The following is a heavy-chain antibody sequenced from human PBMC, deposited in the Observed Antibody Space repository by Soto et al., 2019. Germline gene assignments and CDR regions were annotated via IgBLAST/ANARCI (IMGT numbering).Heavy chain of an antibody. CDR1: GSSISPYY. CDR3: VRVGGYYGDYPNFDY. D-gene: IGHD4-17*01. V-gene: IGHV4-59*01. J-gene: IGHJ4*02. CDR2: IYYTGST. Sequence: SETLSLTCSVSGSSISPYYWSWLRQSPGKGLEWIGYIYYTGSTKYNPSLKSRVTISVETTKKQFPLRLRSVTAADTAVYYCVRVGGYYGDYPNFDYWGQGTLVTVSS.